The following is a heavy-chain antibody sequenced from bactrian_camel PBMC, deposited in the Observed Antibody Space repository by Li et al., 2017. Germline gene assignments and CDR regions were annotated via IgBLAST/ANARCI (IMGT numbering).Heavy chain of an antibody. CDR3: AAGPDVGREKHLTADQVLSIRRNNF. CDR2: IAPDGSR. J-gene: IGHJ4*01. Sequence: QLVESGGGAVQTGGSPRLTCTAVGLTFEGGNQGWYRETPGNEFELVSSIAPDGSRWYADSVQGRFTISRSVLPERLSLQMTRLKAEDTAMYFCAAGPDVGREKHLTADQVLSIRRNNFWGQGTQ. CDR1: GLTFEGGN. V-gene: IGHV3S55*01. D-gene: IGHD3*01.